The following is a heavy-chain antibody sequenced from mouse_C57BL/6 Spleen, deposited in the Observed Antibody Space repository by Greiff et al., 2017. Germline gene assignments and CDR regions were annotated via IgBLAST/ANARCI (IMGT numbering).Heavy chain of an antibody. CDR1: GYTFTSYD. CDR2: IYPRDGST. D-gene: IGHD2-4*01. Sequence: QVQLMESGPELVKPGASVKLSCKASGYTFTSYDINWVKQRPGQGLEWIGWIYPRDGSTKYNEKFKGKATLTVDTSSSTAYMELHSLTSEDSAVYFCARDGGLRLYYAMDYRGQGTSVTVSS. V-gene: IGHV1-85*01. CDR3: ARDGGLRLYYAMDY. J-gene: IGHJ4*01.